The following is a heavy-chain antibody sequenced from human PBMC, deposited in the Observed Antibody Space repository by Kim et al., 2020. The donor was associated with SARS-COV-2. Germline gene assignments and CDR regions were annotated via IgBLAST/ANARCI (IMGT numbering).Heavy chain of an antibody. J-gene: IGHJ6*02. CDR3: ARDIVRGVIPSGYYYYGMDV. Sequence: SQTLSLTCAISGDSVSSNSAAWNWIRQSPSRGLEWLGRTYYRSKWYNDYAVSVKSRITINPDTSKNQFSLQLNSVTPEDTAVYYCARDIVRGVIPSGYYYYGMDVWGQGTTVTVSS. CDR2: TYYRSKWYN. CDR1: GDSVSSNSAA. V-gene: IGHV6-1*01. D-gene: IGHD3-10*01.